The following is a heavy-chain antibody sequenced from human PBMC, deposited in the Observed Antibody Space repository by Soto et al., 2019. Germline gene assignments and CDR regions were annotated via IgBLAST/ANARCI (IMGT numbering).Heavy chain of an antibody. CDR1: GFSIGSSA. Sequence: PGGSLRLSCAASGFSIGSSAWSWVRQAPGKGLDWVSTIGGNGVTTFYADSVKGRFTISRDISRNTVFLKMRSLRAEDTALYYCAKSSRYCSGGGCFYYFDYWGQGTLVTVSS. V-gene: IGHV3-23*01. D-gene: IGHD2-15*01. CDR3: AKSSRYCSGGGCFYYFDY. J-gene: IGHJ4*02. CDR2: IGGNGVTT.